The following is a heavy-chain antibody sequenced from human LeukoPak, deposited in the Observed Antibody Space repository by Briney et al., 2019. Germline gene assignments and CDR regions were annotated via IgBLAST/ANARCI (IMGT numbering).Heavy chain of an antibody. Sequence: ASVKVSCKASGYTFTSYAMHWVRQAPGQRLEWMGWINAGNGNTKYSQKFQGRVTITRDTSASTAYMELSSLRSEDTAMYYCAREVDTAMVTFDYWGQGTLVTVSS. J-gene: IGHJ4*02. CDR3: AREVDTAMVTFDY. CDR1: GYTFTSYA. CDR2: INAGNGNT. D-gene: IGHD5-18*01. V-gene: IGHV1-3*01.